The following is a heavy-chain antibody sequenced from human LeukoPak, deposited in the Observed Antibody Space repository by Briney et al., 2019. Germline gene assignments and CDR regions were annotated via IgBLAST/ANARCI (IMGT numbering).Heavy chain of an antibody. Sequence: GSLRLSCAASGFIFSSYGMHWVRQAPGKGLEWVAFIRYDGSNKYYADSVKGRFTISRDNAKNTLYLQMNSLRAEDTAVYYCARGGGYSYGSFDYWGQGTLVTVSS. CDR2: IRYDGSNK. V-gene: IGHV3-30*02. CDR1: GFIFSSYG. J-gene: IGHJ4*02. CDR3: ARGGGYSYGSFDY. D-gene: IGHD5-18*01.